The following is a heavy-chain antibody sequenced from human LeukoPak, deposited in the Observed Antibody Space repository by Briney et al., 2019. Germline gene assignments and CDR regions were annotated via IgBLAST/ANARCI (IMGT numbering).Heavy chain of an antibody. CDR2: IKSKNDGGTT. D-gene: IGHD2/OR15-2a*01. J-gene: IGHJ4*02. CDR3: SFSFSDY. Sequence: PGVSLRLSCAASGFTFSNAWVSWVPQAPGKGGEGVGRIKSKNDGGTTDYAAPVKGRFTISRDDSKNTLYLQMNSLKTEDTAVYYCSFSFSDYWGQGTLVTVSS. CDR1: GFTFSNAW. V-gene: IGHV3-15*01.